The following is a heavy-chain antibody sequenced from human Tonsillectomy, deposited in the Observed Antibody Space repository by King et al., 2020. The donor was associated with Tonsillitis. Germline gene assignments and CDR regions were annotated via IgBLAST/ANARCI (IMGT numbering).Heavy chain of an antibody. J-gene: IGHJ4*02. D-gene: IGHD2-21*01. CDR3: ATDGSKAGVEY. CDR2: IFYTGTT. CDR1: DGSISTDTYY. Sequence: LQLQESGPGLVKPSETLSLTCTVSDGSISTDTYYWGWIRQPPGQGLEWIGIIFYTGTTYYNPSLKSRVTISVDTSKNQFSLKLRSVTAADTAVYFCATDGSKAGVEYWGRGALVTVSS. V-gene: IGHV4-39*02.